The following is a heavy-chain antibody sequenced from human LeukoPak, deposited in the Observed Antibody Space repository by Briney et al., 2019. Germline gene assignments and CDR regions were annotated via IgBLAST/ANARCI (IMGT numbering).Heavy chain of an antibody. CDR1: GFTFDDYA. V-gene: IGHV3-9*01. CDR2: ISWNSGSI. D-gene: IGHD3-10*01. Sequence: GGSLRLSCAASGFTFDDYAMHWVRQAPGKGLEWVSGISWNSGSIGYADSVKGRFTISRDNAKNSLYLQMNSLRAEDTALYYCASRGGSYQFDYWGQGTLVTVSS. J-gene: IGHJ4*02. CDR3: ASRGGSYQFDY.